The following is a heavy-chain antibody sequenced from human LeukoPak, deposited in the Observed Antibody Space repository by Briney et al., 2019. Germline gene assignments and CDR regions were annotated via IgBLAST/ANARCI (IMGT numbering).Heavy chain of an antibody. J-gene: IGHJ1*01. CDR3: ARGYPLSTTAAGTYFQH. CDR2: SNPNSGGA. Sequence: ASVTVSFKASGYTFIGYYMHWVRQPPGQGLEWMGWSNPNSGGANYAQKFQGRVTMTRDTSISTAYMELSRLSSDDTAVYYCARGYPLSTTAAGTYFQHWGQGTLVTVSS. V-gene: IGHV1-2*02. D-gene: IGHD6-13*01. CDR1: GYTFIGYY.